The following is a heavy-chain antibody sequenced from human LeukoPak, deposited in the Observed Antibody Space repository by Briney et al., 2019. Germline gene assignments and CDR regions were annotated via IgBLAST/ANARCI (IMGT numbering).Heavy chain of an antibody. CDR2: FDPEDGET. V-gene: IGHV1-24*01. CDR1: GYTLIELS. CDR3: ATVPKPYYYDSSGYLDY. J-gene: IGHJ4*02. D-gene: IGHD3-22*01. Sequence: ASVKVSCKVSGYTLIELSMHWVRQAPGKGLEWMGGFDPEDGETIYAQKFQGRVTMTEDTSTDTAYMELSSLRSEDTAVYYCATVPKPYYYDSSGYLDYWGQGTLVTVSS.